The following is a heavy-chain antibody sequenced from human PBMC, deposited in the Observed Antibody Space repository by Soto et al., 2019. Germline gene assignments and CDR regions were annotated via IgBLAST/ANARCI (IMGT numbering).Heavy chain of an antibody. CDR2: ISYDGIHK. CDR1: GFTFSTYG. D-gene: IGHD6-19*01. J-gene: IGHJ4*02. CDR3: AKEIIAVSGPWDFDN. V-gene: IGHV3-30*18. Sequence: QVQLVESGGGVVQPGRSLRLSCAASGFTFSTYGMSWVRQAPGKGLVWVAIISYDGIHKYYADSVKGRFTISRDNSRNTLYLQMNSLRAEDTAVYYCAKEIIAVSGPWDFDNWGQGTLVTVSS.